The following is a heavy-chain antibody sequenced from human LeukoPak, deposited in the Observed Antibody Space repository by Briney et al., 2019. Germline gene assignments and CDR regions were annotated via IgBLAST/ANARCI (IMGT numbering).Heavy chain of an antibody. CDR3: ARVEVTKDYFDY. D-gene: IGHD4-17*01. CDR1: GFTFSSYA. CDR2: ISYDGSNK. Sequence: PGGSLRLSCAASGFTFSSYAMHWVRQAPGKGLEWVAVISYDGSNKYYADSVKGRFTISRDNSKNTLYLQMNSLRAEDTAVYYCARVEVTKDYFDYWGQGTLVTVSS. J-gene: IGHJ4*02. V-gene: IGHV3-30*04.